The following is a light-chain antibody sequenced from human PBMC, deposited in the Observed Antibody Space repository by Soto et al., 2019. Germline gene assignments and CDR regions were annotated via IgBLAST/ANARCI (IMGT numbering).Light chain of an antibody. V-gene: IGKV3-15*01. J-gene: IGKJ4*01. CDR2: GAS. Sequence: ETVMTQSPATLSVSPGERATLSCRASQSVSSNLAWYQQKPGQAPRLLIYGASTRATGIPARISGSGSGTEFTLTISSLQSEDFAVYYCQQYNDWRPLTFGGGTRWISN. CDR1: QSVSSN. CDR3: QQYNDWRPLT.